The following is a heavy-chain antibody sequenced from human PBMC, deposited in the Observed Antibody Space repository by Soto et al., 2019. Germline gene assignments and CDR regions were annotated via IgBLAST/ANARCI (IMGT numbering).Heavy chain of an antibody. CDR3: AKGSIQYSASIDY. Sequence: EVELLESGGGLIHPGESLRLSCAASGFSFSSYAMIWVRQAPGKGLEWVSVMSASGGTSYFADSVKGRFSMSRYNSKNMFYLEMNSLRAEDTAIYFCAKGSIQYSASIDYWGQGTLVSVSS. D-gene: IGHD5-12*01. V-gene: IGHV3-23*01. CDR1: GFSFSSYA. J-gene: IGHJ4*02. CDR2: MSASGGTS.